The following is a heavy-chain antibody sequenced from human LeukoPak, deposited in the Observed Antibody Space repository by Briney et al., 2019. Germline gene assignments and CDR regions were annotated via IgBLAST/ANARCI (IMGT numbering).Heavy chain of an antibody. CDR1: GFTFSSYS. V-gene: IGHV3-21*01. Sequence: GGSLRLSCAASGFTFSSYSMNWVRQAPGKGLEWVSSISSSSSYIYYADSVKGRFTISRDNAKNSLYLQMNSLRAEDTAVYYCARGYEVRGVYFQHWGQGTLVTVSS. CDR2: ISSSSSYI. J-gene: IGHJ1*01. CDR3: ARGYEVRGVYFQH. D-gene: IGHD3-10*01.